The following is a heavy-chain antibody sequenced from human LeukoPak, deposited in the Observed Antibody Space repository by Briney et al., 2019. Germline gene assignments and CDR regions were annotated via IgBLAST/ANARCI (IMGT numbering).Heavy chain of an antibody. D-gene: IGHD3-22*01. J-gene: IGHJ4*02. CDR2: IYYSGST. CDR3: ASHFHPKYYYDSSGYYEGDYDY. V-gene: IGHV4-39*01. Sequence: SETLSLTCTVSGGSIGSSSYYWGWIRQPPGKGLEWIGSIYYSGSTYYNPSLKSRVTISVDTSKNQFSLKLSSVTAADTAVYYCASHFHPKYYYDSSGYYEGDYDYWGQGTLVTVSS. CDR1: GGSIGSSSYY.